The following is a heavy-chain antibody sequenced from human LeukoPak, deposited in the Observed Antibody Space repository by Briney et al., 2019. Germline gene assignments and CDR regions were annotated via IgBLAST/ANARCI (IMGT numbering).Heavy chain of an antibody. D-gene: IGHD3-22*01. CDR1: GFTFSDYY. V-gene: IGHV3-11*06. CDR2: ISSSSSYT. Sequence: GGSLRLSCAASGFTFSDYYMSWIRQAPGKGLGWVSYISSSSSYTNYADSVKGRFTISRDNAKNSLYLQMNSLRAEDTAVYYCARDIRDSCEIDYWGQGTLVTVSS. CDR3: ARDIRDSCEIDY. J-gene: IGHJ4*02.